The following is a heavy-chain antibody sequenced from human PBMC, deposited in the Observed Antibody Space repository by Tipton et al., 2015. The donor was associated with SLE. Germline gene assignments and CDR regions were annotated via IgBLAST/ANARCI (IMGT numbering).Heavy chain of an antibody. CDR3: ARGGDPDYFDY. J-gene: IGHJ4*02. CDR1: GGSITSYY. CDR2: ASDSGDT. D-gene: IGHD3-16*01. Sequence: TLSLTCTVSGGSITSYYGGWIRQPPGKGLEWIGSASDSGDTHYSPSLKSRVTIAVDTSKNQFSLKLSSVTAADTAVYYCARGGDPDYFDYWGQGALVSVSS. V-gene: IGHV4-59*12.